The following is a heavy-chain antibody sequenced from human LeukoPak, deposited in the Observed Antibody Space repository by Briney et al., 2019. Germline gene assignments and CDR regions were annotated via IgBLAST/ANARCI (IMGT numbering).Heavy chain of an antibody. J-gene: IGHJ5*02. D-gene: IGHD6-19*01. Sequence: GGSLRLSCAASGFSVNDNYMSWVRQAPAKGLEWVSVIYSDGGTFYSDSVKGRFTISRDYSKNTLYLQMNSLRADDTAVYYCAKRSAWFLFDPWGQGTLVTVSS. CDR3: AKRSAWFLFDP. CDR1: GFSVNDNY. V-gene: IGHV3-53*01. CDR2: IYSDGGT.